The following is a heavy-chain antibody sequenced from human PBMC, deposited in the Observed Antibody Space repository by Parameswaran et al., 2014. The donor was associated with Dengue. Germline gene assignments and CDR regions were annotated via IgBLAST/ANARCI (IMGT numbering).Heavy chain of an antibody. CDR3: TINYDILTGTPNWFDP. CDR2: FDPEDGET. D-gene: IGHD3-9*01. Sequence: WVRQAPGQGLEWMGGFDPEDGETIYAQKFQGRVTMTEDTSTDTAYMELSSLRSEDTAVYYCTINYDILTGTPNWFDPWGQGTLVTVSS. V-gene: IGHV1-24*01. J-gene: IGHJ5*02.